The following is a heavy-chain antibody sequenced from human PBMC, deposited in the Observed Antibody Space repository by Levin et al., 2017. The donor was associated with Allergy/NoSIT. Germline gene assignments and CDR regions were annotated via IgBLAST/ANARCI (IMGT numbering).Heavy chain of an antibody. J-gene: IGHJ5*02. Sequence: LAGGSLRLSCAASGFTFNKYGIHWVRQAPGKGLEWVTFISHDGSDKYYGDSVKGRFTISRDNSKDTAYLQMNSLRAEDTAVYYCVKDLIPESWGQGTLVTVSS. V-gene: IGHV3-30*18. CDR3: VKDLIPES. CDR2: ISHDGSDK. CDR1: GFTFNKYG. D-gene: IGHD2-2*02.